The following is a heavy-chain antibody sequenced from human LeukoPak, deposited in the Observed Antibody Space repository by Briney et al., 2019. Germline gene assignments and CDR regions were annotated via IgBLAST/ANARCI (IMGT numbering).Heavy chain of an antibody. CDR3: ARGGVRPQNWFDP. J-gene: IGHJ5*02. Sequence: ASVKVSCKASGYTFTTYAMNWVRQAPGQGLEWMGIINPSGGSTSYAQKFQGRVTMTRDTSTSTVYMELSSLRSEDTAVYYCARGGVRPQNWFDPWGQGTLVTVSS. D-gene: IGHD3-10*01. CDR1: GYTFTTYA. CDR2: INPSGGST. V-gene: IGHV1-46*01.